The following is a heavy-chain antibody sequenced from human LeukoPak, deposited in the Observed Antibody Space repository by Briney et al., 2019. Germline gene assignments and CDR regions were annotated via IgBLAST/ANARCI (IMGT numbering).Heavy chain of an antibody. Sequence: GGSLRLSCAASGFTVSSNYMSWVRQAPGKGLEWVSVIYSGGSTYYADSVKGRFTISRDNSKNTLYLQMDSLRAEDTAVYYCARGPTYYHDSSGYPDYWGQGTLVTVSS. V-gene: IGHV3-53*01. CDR3: ARGPTYYHDSSGYPDY. D-gene: IGHD3-22*01. CDR2: IYSGGST. J-gene: IGHJ4*02. CDR1: GFTVSSNY.